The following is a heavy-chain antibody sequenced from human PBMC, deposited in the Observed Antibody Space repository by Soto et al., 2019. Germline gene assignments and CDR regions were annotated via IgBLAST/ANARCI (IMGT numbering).Heavy chain of an antibody. J-gene: IGHJ6*02. CDR2: ILNDGSNS. D-gene: IGHD3-10*01. V-gene: IGHV3-33*01. Sequence: QVPLVESGGGVVQPGRSLRLSCAASEFTFSNYGMHWVRQAPGKGLEWVAVILNDGSNSYHADSVKDRFTISRDNSKNTLYLQLNCLRAEDTVVYYFARDDEYSGNGMDVWGQGTTVTVS. CDR3: ARDDEYSGNGMDV. CDR1: EFTFSNYG.